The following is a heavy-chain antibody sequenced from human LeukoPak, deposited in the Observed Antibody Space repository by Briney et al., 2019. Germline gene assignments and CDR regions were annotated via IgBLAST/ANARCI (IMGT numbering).Heavy chain of an antibody. J-gene: IGHJ4*02. CDR2: ISGNGGAT. V-gene: IGHV3-23*01. CDR1: GFTFTTYA. Sequence: PGGSLRLSCTASGFTFTTYATSWVRQAPGKGLEWVSTISGNGGATYSADSVKGRFTISRDNSKNTLSLQMNSLRAEDTAVYYCARGVTYLGDFDYWGQGTLVTVSS. D-gene: IGHD3-10*01. CDR3: ARGVTYLGDFDY.